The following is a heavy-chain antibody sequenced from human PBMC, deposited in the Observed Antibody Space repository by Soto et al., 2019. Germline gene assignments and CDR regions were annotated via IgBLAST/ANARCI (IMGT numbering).Heavy chain of an antibody. V-gene: IGHV1-69*12. CDR1: GGTFSNYA. J-gene: IGHJ6*02. CDR2: IVPIFGTT. Sequence: HVQLVQSGAEVKKPGSSVKVSCKVSGGTFSNYAIDWVRLAPGHGLEWMGGIVPIFGTTYYTQKFQGRATIMADDSTTTAYLEMSSLRSEDTAIYYCARVEAVAGLYNYHGLDVWGQGTAVTVSS. D-gene: IGHD6-19*01. CDR3: ARVEAVAGLYNYHGLDV.